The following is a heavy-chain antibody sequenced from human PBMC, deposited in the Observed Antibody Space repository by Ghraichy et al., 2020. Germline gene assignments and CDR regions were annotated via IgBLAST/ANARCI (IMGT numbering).Heavy chain of an antibody. J-gene: IGHJ6*03. D-gene: IGHD3-10*01. V-gene: IGHV4-34*01. CDR1: GGSFSRYN. CDR3: ARGSGVRRDGRNSYYHFMDV. CDR2: INHSGTT. Sequence: SQTLSLTCAVYGGSFSRYNWTWIRQPPGKGLEWIGEINHSGTTNYSPSLKSRVNILLDTSKNQFSLRLTSVTAADTAVFYCARGSGVRRDGRNSYYHFMDVWGKGTTVTVSS.